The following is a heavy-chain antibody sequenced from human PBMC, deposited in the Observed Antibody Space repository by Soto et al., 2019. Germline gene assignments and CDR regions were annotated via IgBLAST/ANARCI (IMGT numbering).Heavy chain of an antibody. CDR2: IYYSGST. CDR1: GASISSSSYY. D-gene: IGHD3-10*01. Sequence: PSETLSLTCTVSGASISSSSYYWGWIRQPPGKGLEWIGTIYYSGSTYYNPSLKSRVTISVDTSKNQFSLKLSSVTAADTAVYYCARHGSGSYDYFDDWGQGTLVT. CDR3: ARHGSGSYDYFDD. J-gene: IGHJ4*02. V-gene: IGHV4-39*01.